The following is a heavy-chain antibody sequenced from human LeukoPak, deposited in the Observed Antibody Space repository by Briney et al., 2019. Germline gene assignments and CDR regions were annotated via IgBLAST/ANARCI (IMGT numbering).Heavy chain of an antibody. CDR1: GGSISGYY. J-gene: IGHJ4*02. CDR3: ARGRDSGVTPDYFDD. D-gene: IGHD3-22*01. V-gene: IGHV4-59*01. Sequence: SETLSLTCTVSGGSISGYYWRWIRPPPGKGLEWIGYIYYSKRTKYNASLKSRVTITVDVPKNEFSLTLSSVTAADTTVYYCARGRDSGVTPDYFDDWGQGTLVTVSS. CDR2: IYYSKRT.